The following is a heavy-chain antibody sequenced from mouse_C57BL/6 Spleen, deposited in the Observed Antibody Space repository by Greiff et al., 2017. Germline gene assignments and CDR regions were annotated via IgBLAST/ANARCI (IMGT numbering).Heavy chain of an antibody. Sequence: QAQLQQSGAELMKPGASVKFSCKATGYTFTGSWIAWVKQRPGHGLAWIGEFLPGSGSTNYNEKFKGKATFTADTSSNTAYMQLSSLTTEDSAVYYCARWMRLLWFAYWGQGTLVTVSA. J-gene: IGHJ3*01. D-gene: IGHD2-3*01. V-gene: IGHV1-9*01. CDR3: ARWMRLLWFAY. CDR1: GYTFTGSW. CDR2: FLPGSGST.